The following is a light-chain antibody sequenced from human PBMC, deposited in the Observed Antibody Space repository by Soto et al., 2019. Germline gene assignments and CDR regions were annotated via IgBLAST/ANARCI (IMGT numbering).Light chain of an antibody. J-gene: IGKJ2*01. V-gene: IGKV3-20*01. CDR2: GTS. CDR3: QHYGSTPPDP. CDR1: QSVSTSS. Sequence: EIVVTQSPGTLSLSLGERATLSCRASQSVSTSSLAWYQQKPGQAPRLLIFGTSDRASGIPDRFSGSGSGTDLSLTISRLEPEDFAVYYCQHYGSTPPDPFGQGTKVEIK.